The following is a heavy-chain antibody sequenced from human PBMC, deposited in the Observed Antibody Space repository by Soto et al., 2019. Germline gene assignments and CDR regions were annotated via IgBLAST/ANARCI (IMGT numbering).Heavy chain of an antibody. CDR3: AKGIAVAGPTDY. J-gene: IGHJ4*02. CDR2: ISYDGSNK. CDR1: GFTFSSYG. D-gene: IGHD6-19*01. Sequence: QVQLVESGGGVVQPGRSLRLSCAASGFTFSSYGMHWARQAPGKGLEWVAVISYDGSNKYYADSVKGRFTISRDNSKNTLYLQMNSLRAEATAVYYCAKGIAVAGPTDYWGQGTLVTVSS. V-gene: IGHV3-30*18.